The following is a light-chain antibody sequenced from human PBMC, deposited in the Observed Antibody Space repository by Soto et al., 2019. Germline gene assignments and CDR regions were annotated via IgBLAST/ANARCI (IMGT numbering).Light chain of an antibody. CDR2: DAS. J-gene: IGKJ2*01. CDR3: QQRSNWPYT. V-gene: IGKV3-11*01. Sequence: EIVLTQSPATLSLSPGERATLSCRASQSVSSYLAWFQQKPGQAPRLLIYDASNRATGIPARFSGSESGTDFTLTISSLEPEDCAVYYCQQRSNWPYTFGQGTKLEIK. CDR1: QSVSSY.